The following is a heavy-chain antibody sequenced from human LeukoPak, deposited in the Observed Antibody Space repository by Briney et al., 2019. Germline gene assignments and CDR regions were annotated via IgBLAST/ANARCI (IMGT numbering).Heavy chain of an antibody. CDR2: IVVGSGNT. CDR1: GFTFTSSA. J-gene: IGHJ3*02. V-gene: IGHV1-58*02. CDR3: AAGTPNIVAHDAFDI. D-gene: IGHD5-12*01. Sequence: GASVKVSCKASGFTFTSSAMQWVRQARGQRIEWIGWIVVGSGNTNYAQKFQERVTITRDMSTSTAYMELSSLRSEDTAVYYCAAGTPNIVAHDAFDIWGQGTMVTVSS.